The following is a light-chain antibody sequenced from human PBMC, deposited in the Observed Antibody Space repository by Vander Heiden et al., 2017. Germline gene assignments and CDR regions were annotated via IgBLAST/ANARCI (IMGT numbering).Light chain of an antibody. CDR1: SRDVGYYNF. V-gene: IGLV2-14*01. CDR3: GSFTTRSTWV. CDR2: EVN. J-gene: IGLJ3*02. Sequence: QSALTQPASVSGPPGQSITISCTGTSRDVGYYNFLSWYQQFPGKAPKLLLHEVNIRPSGVSNRFSGSKSGNTASLTISGLQPEDEADYYCGSFTTRSTWVFGGGTKLTVL.